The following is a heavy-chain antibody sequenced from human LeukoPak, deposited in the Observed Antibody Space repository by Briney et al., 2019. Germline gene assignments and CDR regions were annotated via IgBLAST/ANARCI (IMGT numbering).Heavy chain of an antibody. V-gene: IGHV3-30*02. CDR1: GFTFSSYA. D-gene: IGHD1-14*01. Sequence: GGSLRLSCAASGFTFSSYAMHWVRQAPGKGLEWVAFIRYDGSNKYCSDSVKGRFTVSRDNSKNTLYLQMNSLRAEDTAVYYCATEISFDDAFDIWGQGTMVTVSS. CDR3: ATEISFDDAFDI. J-gene: IGHJ3*02. CDR2: IRYDGSNK.